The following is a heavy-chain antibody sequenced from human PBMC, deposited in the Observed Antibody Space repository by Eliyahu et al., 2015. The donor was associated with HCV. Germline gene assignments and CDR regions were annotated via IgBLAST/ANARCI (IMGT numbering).Heavy chain of an antibody. Sequence: EVQLLESGGGLVRPGGSLRLSCSXSGVTFSKCAMAXXRQXPGRGLGWVSXITDSGGTTYYAXSVKGRFTISRDNSKNTLFLQMNSLRTEDTAVYYCAEGIQIHDYWGQGTLVTVSS. CDR2: ITDSGGTT. CDR1: GVTFSKCA. V-gene: IGHV3-23*01. J-gene: IGHJ4*02. CDR3: AEGIQIHDY.